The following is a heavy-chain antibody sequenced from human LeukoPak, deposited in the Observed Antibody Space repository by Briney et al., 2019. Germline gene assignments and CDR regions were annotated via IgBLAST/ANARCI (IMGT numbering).Heavy chain of an antibody. D-gene: IGHD3-16*02. V-gene: IGHV1-18*01. Sequence: GASVKVSCKASGYTFTSYGISWVRQAPGQGLEWMGWISAYNGNTNYAQKLQGRVTMTTDTSTSTAYMELRSLRSDDTAVYYCARAEDYDYVWGSYPTRGGNDYWGQGTLVTDSS. CDR1: GYTFTSYG. CDR3: ARAEDYDYVWGSYPTRGGNDY. CDR2: ISAYNGNT. J-gene: IGHJ4*02.